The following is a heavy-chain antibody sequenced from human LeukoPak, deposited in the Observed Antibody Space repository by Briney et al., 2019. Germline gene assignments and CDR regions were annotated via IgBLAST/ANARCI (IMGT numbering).Heavy chain of an antibody. J-gene: IGHJ3*02. CDR3: ARPTTLTPWNAFDI. CDR2: INPNSGGT. V-gene: IGHV1-2*02. D-gene: IGHD4-17*01. Sequence: ASVKVSCKASGYTFTGYYMHWVRQAPGQGLEWMGWINPNSGGTNYAQKFQGRVTMTRDTSISTAYMELSRLRSDDTAVYYCARPTTLTPWNAFDIWSQGTMVTVSP. CDR1: GYTFTGYY.